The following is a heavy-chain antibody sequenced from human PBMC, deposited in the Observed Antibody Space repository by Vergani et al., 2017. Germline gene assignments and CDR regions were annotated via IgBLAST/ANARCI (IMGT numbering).Heavy chain of an antibody. J-gene: IGHJ4*02. CDR3: ARGGGFGGSLDY. D-gene: IGHD1-26*01. V-gene: IGHV3-23*01. CDR1: GFTFSSYA. CDR2: ISGSGGST. Sequence: EVQLLESGGGLVQPGGSLRLSCAASGFTFSSYAMSWVRQAPGKGLEWVSAISGSGGSTYYADSVKGRFTISRDNSKNTLYLQMNSLRAEDTAVYYCARGGGFGGSLDYWGQGTLVTVSS.